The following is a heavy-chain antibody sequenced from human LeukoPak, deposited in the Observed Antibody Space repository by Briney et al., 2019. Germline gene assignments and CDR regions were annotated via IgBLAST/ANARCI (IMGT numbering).Heavy chain of an antibody. D-gene: IGHD3-10*01. CDR2: ITWNSGNI. CDR1: GFSFDDYA. Sequence: GRSLRLSCAASGFSFDDYAMHWVRQAPGKGLEWVSGITWNSGNIDYADSVKGRFTISRDNAKSSLYLQMNNLREEDTALYYCAKDYSGNYYYYYYMDVWGKGTTVTVSS. V-gene: IGHV3-9*01. CDR3: AKDYSGNYYYYYYMDV. J-gene: IGHJ6*03.